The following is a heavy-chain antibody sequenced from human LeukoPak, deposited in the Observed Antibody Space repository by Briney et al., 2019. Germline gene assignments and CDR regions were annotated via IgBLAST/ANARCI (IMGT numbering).Heavy chain of an antibody. CDR2: ISAYNGNT. D-gene: IGHD3-3*01. Sequence: ASVKVSCKASGYTFTSYGISWVRQAPGQGLEWMGWISAYNGNTNYAQKLQGRVTMTTDTSTSTAYMELRSLRSDDTAVYYCARAIAIFGVSYYYDYGMDVWGQGSTVTVSS. J-gene: IGHJ6*02. CDR1: GYTFTSYG. CDR3: ARAIAIFGVSYYYDYGMDV. V-gene: IGHV1-18*01.